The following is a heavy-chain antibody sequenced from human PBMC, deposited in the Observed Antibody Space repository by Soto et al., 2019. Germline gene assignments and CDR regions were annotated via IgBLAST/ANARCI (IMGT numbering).Heavy chain of an antibody. Sequence: SQTLSLPCAISGDSVSSNSAAWNWLRQSPSRGLEWLGRTYYRSKWYNDYAVSVKSRITINPDTSKNQFSLQLNSVTPEDTAVYYCARVVAVAGPRSGGAILDYWGQGTLVTVSS. V-gene: IGHV6-1*01. J-gene: IGHJ4*02. CDR3: ARVVAVAGPRSGGAILDY. D-gene: IGHD6-19*01. CDR2: TYYRSKWYN. CDR1: GDSVSSNSAA.